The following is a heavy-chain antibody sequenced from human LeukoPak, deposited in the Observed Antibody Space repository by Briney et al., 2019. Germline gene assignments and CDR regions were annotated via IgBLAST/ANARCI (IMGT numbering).Heavy chain of an antibody. Sequence: GGSLRLSCAASGFTFSRYAMSWVRQAPGEGLEWVSAISGSGGSTYYADSVKGRFTISRDNSKNTLYLQMNSLRAEDTAVYYCAHPTEYSSSWYGNWFDPWGQGTLVTVSS. J-gene: IGHJ5*02. CDR1: GFTFSRYA. V-gene: IGHV3-23*01. D-gene: IGHD6-13*01. CDR3: AHPTEYSSSWYGNWFDP. CDR2: ISGSGGST.